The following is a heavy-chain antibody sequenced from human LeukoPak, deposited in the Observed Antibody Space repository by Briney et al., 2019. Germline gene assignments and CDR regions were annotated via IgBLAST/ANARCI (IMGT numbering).Heavy chain of an antibody. D-gene: IGHD3-9*01. CDR2: IKSKTDGGTT. Sequence: GGSLRLSCAASGFTFSSYEMNWVRQAPGKGLEWVGRIKSKTDGGTTDYAAPVKGRFTISRDDSKNTLYLQMNSLKTEDTAVYYCTTNAAIFSSPGAFDIWGQGTMVTVSS. J-gene: IGHJ3*02. CDR1: GFTFSSYE. V-gene: IGHV3-15*01. CDR3: TTNAAIFSSPGAFDI.